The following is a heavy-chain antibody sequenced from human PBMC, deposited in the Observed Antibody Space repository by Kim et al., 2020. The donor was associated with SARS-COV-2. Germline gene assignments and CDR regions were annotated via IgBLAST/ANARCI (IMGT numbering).Heavy chain of an antibody. J-gene: IGHJ4*02. CDR1: GFTFSSYA. Sequence: GGSLRLSCAASGFTFSSYAMSWVRQAPGKGLEWVSTISGSGGSTYYADSVKGRFTISRDNSKNTLYLQMNSLRAEDTAVYYCAKDRXGVVTNFDYWGQGTXVTVSS. D-gene: IGHD3-3*01. CDR2: ISGSGGST. CDR3: AKDRXGVVTNFDY. V-gene: IGHV3-23*01.